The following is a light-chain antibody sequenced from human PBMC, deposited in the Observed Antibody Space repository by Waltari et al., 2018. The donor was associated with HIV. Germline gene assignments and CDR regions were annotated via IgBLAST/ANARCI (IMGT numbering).Light chain of an antibody. Sequence: DIVMTQSPDSLPVSLGERATINCTSSRTILYSSDNRNYLAWYQQKPRQPPKLLISWASTRESGVPDRFSGSWSGTDFTLTITRLQAEDVAVYHCQQYFRIPPTFGGGTKVEIK. CDR1: RTILYSSDNRNY. CDR2: WAS. V-gene: IGKV4-1*01. J-gene: IGKJ4*01. CDR3: QQYFRIPPT.